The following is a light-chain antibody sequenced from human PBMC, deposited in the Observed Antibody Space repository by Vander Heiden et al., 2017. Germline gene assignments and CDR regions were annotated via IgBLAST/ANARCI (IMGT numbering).Light chain of an antibody. V-gene: IGKV3-20*01. CDR2: GAS. CDR1: QSVSSSY. J-gene: IGKJ3*01. Sequence: EIVLTQSPGTLSLSPGERATLSCRASQSVSSSYLAWYQQKPGQAPRLLIYGASTRATGIPDRFSGSGSGTDFTLTISRLEPEDFAVYYCQQEGSSPFTFGHRTKVDIK. CDR3: QQEGSSPFT.